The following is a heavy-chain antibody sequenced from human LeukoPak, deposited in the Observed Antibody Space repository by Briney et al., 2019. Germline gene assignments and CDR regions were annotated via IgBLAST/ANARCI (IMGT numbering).Heavy chain of an antibody. V-gene: IGHV3-7*01. CDR1: GFTFSSYW. CDR2: IKQDGSEK. J-gene: IGHJ4*02. CDR3: ARAGTVAGTHFDY. Sequence: SGGSLRLSCAASGFTFSSYWMSWVRQAPGKGLEWVANIKQDGSEKYYVDSVKGRFTISRDNAKNSLYLQMNSLRAEDTAVYYCARAGTVAGTHFDYWGQGTLVTVSS. D-gene: IGHD6-19*01.